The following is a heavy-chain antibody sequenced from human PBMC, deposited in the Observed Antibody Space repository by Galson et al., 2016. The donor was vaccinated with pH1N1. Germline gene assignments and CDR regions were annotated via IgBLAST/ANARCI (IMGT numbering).Heavy chain of an antibody. CDR3: ARVEYTSSGHAFDI. D-gene: IGHD2-2*01. Sequence: TLSLTCTISGDSISNNNYYWSWIRQPAGKGLEWIGRMYTSGNTNYNPSLTSRVTLSMDMYNNLFSLNLRSVTAADTAVYYCARVEYTSSGHAFDIWGQGTMVTVSS. CDR1: GDSISNNNYY. J-gene: IGHJ3*02. V-gene: IGHV4-61*02. CDR2: MYTSGNT.